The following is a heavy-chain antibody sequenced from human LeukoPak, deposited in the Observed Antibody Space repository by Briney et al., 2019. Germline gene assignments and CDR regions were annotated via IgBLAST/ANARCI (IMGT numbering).Heavy chain of an antibody. D-gene: IGHD3-22*01. V-gene: IGHV1-2*02. J-gene: IGHJ4*02. CDR1: GYTFTGYY. Sequence: ASVKVSCKASGYTFTGYYMHWVRQAPGQEVEWLGGINPNSGGTNYAQKFQGRVTMTRDTSISTAYMELSRLRSDDTAVYDCARESWGNYDSSGYPDYWGQGTLVTVSS. CDR2: INPNSGGT. CDR3: ARESWGNYDSSGYPDY.